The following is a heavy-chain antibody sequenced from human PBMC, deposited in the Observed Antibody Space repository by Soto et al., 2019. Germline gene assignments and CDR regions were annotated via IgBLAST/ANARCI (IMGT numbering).Heavy chain of an antibody. CDR2: IYYRGNA. J-gene: IGHJ3*02. V-gene: IGHV4-39*01. D-gene: IGHD3-16*02. CDR3: ARHTIPNYDYIWGSYRAGAFDI. Sequence: SETLSLTCSVSDDSINSDKYYWGWIRQPPGKGLEWIGSIYYRGNAYYNPSLKSRVTISVDTSKNQFSLKLSSVTAADTAVYYCARHTIPNYDYIWGSYRAGAFDIWGQGTMVTVSS. CDR1: DDSINSDKYY.